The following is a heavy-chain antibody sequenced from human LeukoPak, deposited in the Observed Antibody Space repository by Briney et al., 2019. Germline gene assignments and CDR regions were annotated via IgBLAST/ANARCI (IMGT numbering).Heavy chain of an antibody. D-gene: IGHD2-15*01. CDR3: ARDDCSGGSCYSY. V-gene: IGHV4-4*07. CDR2: IYTSGST. Sequence: SETLSLTCTVSGGSISSYYWSWIRRPAGKGLEWIGRIYTSGSTNYNPSLKSRVTMSVDTSKNQFSLKLSSVTAADTAVYYCARDDCSGGSCYSYWGQGTLVTVSS. J-gene: IGHJ4*02. CDR1: GGSISSYY.